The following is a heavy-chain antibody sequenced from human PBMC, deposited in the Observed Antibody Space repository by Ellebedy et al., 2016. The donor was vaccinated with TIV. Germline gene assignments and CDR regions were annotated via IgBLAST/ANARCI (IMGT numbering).Heavy chain of an antibody. CDR2: VFYSRSP. CDR1: GGFANNSRHY. Sequence: MPSETLSLTCDVSGGFANNSRHYWAWIRQPPWNGLEWIGSVFYSRSPYYNPSFKSRITLSADTSKNHFSLNLRTVTAADTAVYYCARIDSWQPIDDWGQGILVSVSS. J-gene: IGHJ4*02. D-gene: IGHD3-9*01. V-gene: IGHV4-39*02. CDR3: ARIDSWQPIDD.